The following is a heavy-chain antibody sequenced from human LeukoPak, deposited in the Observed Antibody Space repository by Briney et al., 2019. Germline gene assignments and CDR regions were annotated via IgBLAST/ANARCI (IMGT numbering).Heavy chain of an antibody. V-gene: IGHV3-33*01. CDR2: IWYDGSNK. CDR1: GFTFSSYG. D-gene: IGHD2-21*02. J-gene: IGHJ4*02. CDR3: ARVLAYCGGDCPYYFDY. Sequence: GESLRLSCAASGFTFSSYGMHWVRQAPGKGLEWVAVIWYDGSNKYYADSVKGRFTISRDNSKNTLYLQMNSLRAEDTAVYYCARVLAYCGGDCPYYFDYWGQGTLVTVSS.